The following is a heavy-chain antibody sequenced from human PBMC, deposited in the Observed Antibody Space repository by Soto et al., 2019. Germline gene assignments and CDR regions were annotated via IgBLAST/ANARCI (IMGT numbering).Heavy chain of an antibody. CDR2: ISWDGGTT. D-gene: IGHD6-19*01. J-gene: IGHJ4*02. CDR3: AKDLGGWYPYFFDY. CDR1: GCTFDDYT. V-gene: IGHV3-43*01. Sequence: PGGSLRLSWAASGCTFDDYTMRWIRQAPGKGLEWVSLISWDGGTTYYADSVKGRFTISRDNSKDSLYLQMNSLRTEDTALYYCAKDLGGWYPYFFDYWGQGTLVTVSS.